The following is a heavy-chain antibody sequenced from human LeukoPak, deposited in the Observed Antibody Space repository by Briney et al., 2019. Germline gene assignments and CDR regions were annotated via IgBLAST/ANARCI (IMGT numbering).Heavy chain of an antibody. D-gene: IGHD3-10*01. Sequence: ASVTVSCKASGYTFTAYYIHWVRQAPGQGLEWMARINPKNGDTNYAQKFQDRVTMTRDTSMSAAYMEISRLTYDDTAVYYCAREGGSGSYYFDYWGQGTLVTVSS. CDR1: GYTFTAYY. CDR3: AREGGSGSYYFDY. J-gene: IGHJ4*02. V-gene: IGHV1-2*06. CDR2: INPKNGDT.